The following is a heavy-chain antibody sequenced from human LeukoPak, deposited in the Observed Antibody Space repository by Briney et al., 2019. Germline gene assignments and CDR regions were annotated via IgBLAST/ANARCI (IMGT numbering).Heavy chain of an antibody. V-gene: IGHV3-21*04. CDR2: ISSSSSYI. D-gene: IGHD2-15*01. J-gene: IGHJ4*02. CDR3: AKASRVVAARSAFDY. CDR1: GFTFSSYS. Sequence: PGGSLRLSCAASGFTFSSYSMNWVRQAPGKGLEWVSSISSSSSYIYYADSVKGRFTISRDNAKNSLYLQMNSLRAEDTAVYYCAKASRVVAARSAFDYWGQGTLVTVSS.